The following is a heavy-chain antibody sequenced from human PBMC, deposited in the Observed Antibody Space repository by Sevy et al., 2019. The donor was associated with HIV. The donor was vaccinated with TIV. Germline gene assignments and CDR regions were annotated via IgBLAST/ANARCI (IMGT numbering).Heavy chain of an antibody. D-gene: IGHD6-19*01. Sequence: GGSLRLSCAASGFTFSNAWMSWVRQAPGKGLEWVGRIKSKTDGGTTDYAAPVKGRFTISRDDSKNTLYLQMNSLKTEDTAVYYCTTDGGIAVPGKGYYYYGMDVWGQGTTVSVSS. CDR3: TTDGGIAVPGKGYYYYGMDV. V-gene: IGHV3-15*01. CDR1: GFTFSNAW. J-gene: IGHJ6*02. CDR2: IKSKTDGGTT.